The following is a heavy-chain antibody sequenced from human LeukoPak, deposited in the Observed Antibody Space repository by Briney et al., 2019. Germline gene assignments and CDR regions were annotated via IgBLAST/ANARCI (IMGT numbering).Heavy chain of an antibody. V-gene: IGHV1-46*01. CDR1: GYTFTSYY. J-gene: IGHJ4*02. D-gene: IGHD5-18*01. CDR3: ARDPSVSGYSFGYFDY. CDR2: INPSGGTT. Sequence: GAAVKVSCKASGYTFTSYYMHWVRQAPGQGLEWMGIINPSGGTTSYAQKFQGRVTMTRDTSTSTVYMELSSLRSEDTAVYYCARDPSVSGYSFGYFDYWGQGTLVT.